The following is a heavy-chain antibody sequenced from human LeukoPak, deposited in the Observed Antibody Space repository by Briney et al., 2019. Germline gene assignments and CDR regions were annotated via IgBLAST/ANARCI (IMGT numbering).Heavy chain of an antibody. CDR3: ARGGYCTNGVCFINFDY. CDR2: IIPIFGTA. Sequence: SVKVSCKASGGTFSSYAISWVRQAPGQGLEWMGGIIPIFGTANYAQKFQGRVTITADESTSTAYMELSSLRSEDTAVYYCARGGYCTNGVCFINFDYWGQGTLVTVSS. D-gene: IGHD2-8*01. CDR1: GGTFSSYA. V-gene: IGHV1-69*01. J-gene: IGHJ4*02.